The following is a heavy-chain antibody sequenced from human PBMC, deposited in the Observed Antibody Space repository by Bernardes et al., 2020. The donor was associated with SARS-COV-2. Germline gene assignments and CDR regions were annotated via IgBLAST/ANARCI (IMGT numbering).Heavy chain of an antibody. D-gene: IGHD3-9*01. V-gene: IGHV3-66*02. Sequence: GGSLRLSCAASGFTVSGNYMTWVRQAPGKGLEWVSLLYSGDRTSYTDSVKGRFTVSRDNSKNTLYLQMNSLRVEDTTVYYCARAHYPHALLTGLHAFNIWGQGTRVTVSS. CDR3: ARAHYPHALLTGLHAFNI. CDR2: LYSGDRT. CDR1: GFTVSGNY. J-gene: IGHJ3*02.